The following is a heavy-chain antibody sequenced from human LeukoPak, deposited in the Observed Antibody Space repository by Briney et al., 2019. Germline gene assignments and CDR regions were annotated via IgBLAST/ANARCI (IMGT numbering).Heavy chain of an antibody. CDR2: IIPILGIA. Sequence: GASVKVSCKPSGGTFSIYAISWVRQAPGQGLEWMGRIIPILGIANYAQKFQGRVTVTADKSTSTAYMELSSLRSEDTAVYYCARDSPLKGGSCNYFDYWGQGTLVTVSS. CDR1: GGTFSIYA. CDR3: ARDSPLKGGSCNYFDY. J-gene: IGHJ4*02. V-gene: IGHV1-69*04. D-gene: IGHD2-15*01.